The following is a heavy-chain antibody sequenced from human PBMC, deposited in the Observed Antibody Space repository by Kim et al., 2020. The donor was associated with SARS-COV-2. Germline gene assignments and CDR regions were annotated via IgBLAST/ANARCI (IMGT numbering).Heavy chain of an antibody. J-gene: IGHJ3*02. D-gene: IGHD4-17*01. CDR2: MWHDGTNK. CDR1: GFTFSTYV. V-gene: IGHV3-33*01. CDR3: AREDGDYTNDI. Sequence: GGSLRLSCAASGFTFSTYVMHWVRQAPGKGLEWVAAMWHDGTNKNYAASVKGRFTISRDNSKNTLYLQMNSLRVEDTAVYYCAREDGDYTNDIWGQGTMVTVSS.